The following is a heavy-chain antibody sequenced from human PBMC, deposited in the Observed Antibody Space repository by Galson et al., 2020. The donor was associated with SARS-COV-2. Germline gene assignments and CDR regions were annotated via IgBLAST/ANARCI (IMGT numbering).Heavy chain of an antibody. CDR2: ISSSSSYI. D-gene: IGHD3-22*01. CDR1: GFTFSSYS. J-gene: IGHJ6*02. CDR3: ARDWDYYDSSGYPPLDYYYGMDD. Sequence: GGSLRLSCAASGFTFSSYSMNWVRQAPGKGLEWVSSISSSSSYIYYADSVKGRFTISRDNAKNSLYLQMNSLRAEDTAVYYCARDWDYYDSSGYPPLDYYYGMDDWGQGTTVTVSS. V-gene: IGHV3-21*01.